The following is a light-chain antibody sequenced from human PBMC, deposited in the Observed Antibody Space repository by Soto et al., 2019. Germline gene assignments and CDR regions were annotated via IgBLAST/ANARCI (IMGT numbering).Light chain of an antibody. V-gene: IGKV3-20*01. J-gene: IGKJ1*01. CDR2: GAS. CDR3: QQYLTSPKT. Sequence: PGDTATLPSRSSQSVSSSNFAWYQQKPAQAPRLLIYGASRRAPGIPERFSGSGSGTDFTLTISRLEPEDFAVYYCQQYLTSPKTFGQGTKVDIK. CDR1: QSVSSSN.